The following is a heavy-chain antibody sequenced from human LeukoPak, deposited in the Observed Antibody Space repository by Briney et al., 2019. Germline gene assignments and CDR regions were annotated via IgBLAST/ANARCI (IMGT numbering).Heavy chain of an antibody. V-gene: IGHV3-7*05. CDR1: GFTFGSYW. D-gene: IGHD2-15*01. CDR3: ARGSGGPWYFDF. Sequence: QPGGSLRLSCAASGFTFGSYWVTWVRQAPGKGLEWVANIKQDGSETYYVDSVKGRFTISRDNAKSSLYLQMNSLRVEDTAVYYCARGSGGPWYFDFWGQGTQVTVSS. CDR2: IKQDGSET. J-gene: IGHJ4*02.